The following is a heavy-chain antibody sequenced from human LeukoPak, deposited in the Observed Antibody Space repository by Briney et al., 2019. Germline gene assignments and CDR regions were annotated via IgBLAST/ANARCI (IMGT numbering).Heavy chain of an antibody. Sequence: VGSLRLSCAASGFTSRGFATTSVRQAPRKGLGWGSAITPSGYNTFYADSVKGRFTISRDDSKNSLYLQMYSLRAEDTAVYYCAKDYPAIAVVSTGGSFFDYWGQGTLVTVSS. CDR2: ITPSGYNT. V-gene: IGHV3-23*01. CDR3: AKDYPAIAVVSTGGSFFDY. CDR1: GFTSRGFA. D-gene: IGHD6-19*01. J-gene: IGHJ4*02.